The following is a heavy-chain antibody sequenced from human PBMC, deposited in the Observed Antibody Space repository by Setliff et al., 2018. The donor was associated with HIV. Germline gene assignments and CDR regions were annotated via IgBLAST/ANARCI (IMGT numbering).Heavy chain of an antibody. CDR3: ARYDYGDFDY. V-gene: IGHV4-34*01. CDR2: INHSGST. D-gene: IGHD4-17*01. CDR1: GGSFSGYY. J-gene: IGHJ4*02. Sequence: KTSETLSLTCVVFGGSFSGYYWSWIRQPPGKGLEWIGEINHSGSTDYNPSLKSRVTISVDTSKNQFSLNLSSVTAADTAVYYCARYDYGDFDYWGQGTPVTVSS.